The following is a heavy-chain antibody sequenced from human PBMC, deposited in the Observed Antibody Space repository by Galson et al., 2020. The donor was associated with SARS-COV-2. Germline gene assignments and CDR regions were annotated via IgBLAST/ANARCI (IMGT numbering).Heavy chain of an antibody. D-gene: IGHD3-10*01. J-gene: IGHJ4*02. CDR1: GFTFSSYD. CDR3: ARGEVRGVIYYFDY. V-gene: IGHV3-13*01. Sequence: GESLKISCAASGFTFSSYDMHWVRQATGKGLEWVSAIGTAGDTYYPGSVTGRFTISRENAKNSLYLQMNSLRAGDTAVYYCARGEVRGVIYYFDYWGQGTLVTVSS. CDR2: IGTAGDT.